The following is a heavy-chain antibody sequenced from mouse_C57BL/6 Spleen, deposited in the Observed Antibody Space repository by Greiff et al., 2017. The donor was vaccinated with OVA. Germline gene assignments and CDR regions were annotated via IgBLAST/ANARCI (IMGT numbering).Heavy chain of an antibody. J-gene: IGHJ4*01. CDR2: IDPSDSYT. D-gene: IGHD1-1*01. V-gene: IGHV1-69*01. CDR1: GYTFTSYW. CDR3: ARGGALLRYPHYYAMDY. Sequence: QVQLQQPGAELVMPGASVKLSCKASGYTFTSYWMLWVKQRPGQGLEWIGEIDPSDSYTNYNQKFKGKSTLTVDKSSSTAYMQLSSLTSEDSAVYYCARGGALLRYPHYYAMDYWGQGTSVTVSS.